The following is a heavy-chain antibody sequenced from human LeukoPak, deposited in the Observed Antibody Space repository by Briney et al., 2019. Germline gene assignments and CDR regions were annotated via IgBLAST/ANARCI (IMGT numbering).Heavy chain of an antibody. CDR3: ARDRNMIVVALADY. V-gene: IGHV3-30*02. J-gene: IGHJ4*02. CDR1: GFSFSSHG. D-gene: IGHD3-22*01. CDR2: IRFNGAFT. Sequence: GGSLRLSCAAAGFSFSSHGMYWVRQAPGKGLEWLAFIRFNGAFTYYGDSVKGRFTISRDNPKNTLYLQMNSLRPEDTAVYYCARDRNMIVVALADYWGQGTLVTVSS.